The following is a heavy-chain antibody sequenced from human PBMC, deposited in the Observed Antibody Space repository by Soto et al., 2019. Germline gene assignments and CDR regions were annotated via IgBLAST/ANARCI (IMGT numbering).Heavy chain of an antibody. Sequence: SETLSLTCTVSGCSISSYYWSWIRQPPGKGLEWIGYIYYSGSTNYNPSLKSRVTISVDTSKNQFSLKLSSVTAADTAVYYCARHNEAVAENWFDPWGQGTLVTVSS. CDR3: ARHNEAVAENWFDP. V-gene: IGHV4-59*08. CDR2: IYYSGST. D-gene: IGHD6-19*01. J-gene: IGHJ5*02. CDR1: GCSISSYY.